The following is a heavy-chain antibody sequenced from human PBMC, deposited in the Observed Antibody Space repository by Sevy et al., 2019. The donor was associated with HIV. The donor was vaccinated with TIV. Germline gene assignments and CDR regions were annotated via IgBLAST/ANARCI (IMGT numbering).Heavy chain of an antibody. Sequence: SETLSLTCAVSNYSISSGYYWGWLRQPPGRGLGWIGNGYNGGTTYYHPSLQSRVTFSLDTSKNHFSLRLRSVTAADTAVYYGAGASGGDRLDYYGMDVWGQGTTVTVSS. CDR2: GYNGGTT. D-gene: IGHD2-21*02. J-gene: IGHJ6*02. CDR3: AGASGGDRLDYYGMDV. CDR1: NYSISSGYY. V-gene: IGHV4-38-2*01.